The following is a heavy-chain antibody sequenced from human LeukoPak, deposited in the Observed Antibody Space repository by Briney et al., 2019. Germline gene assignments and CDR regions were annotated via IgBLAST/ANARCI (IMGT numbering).Heavy chain of an antibody. Sequence: SETLSLTCTVSGDSISSSSFHWGWIRQPPGKGLEWIGSIDYSGSTYSGSTYYNPSLKSRVTISVDTSKNQFSLKLSSVTAADTAVYYCARSSLRYFDRLSNNWFDPWGQGTLVTVSS. D-gene: IGHD3-9*01. CDR2: IDYSGSTYSGST. J-gene: IGHJ5*02. CDR1: GDSISSSSFH. CDR3: ARSSLRYFDRLSNNWFDP. V-gene: IGHV4-39*01.